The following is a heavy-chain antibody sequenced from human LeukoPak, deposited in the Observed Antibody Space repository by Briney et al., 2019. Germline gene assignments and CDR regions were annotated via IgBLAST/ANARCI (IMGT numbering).Heavy chain of an antibody. J-gene: IGHJ4*02. CDR1: GFTFSSYW. CDR3: ARVTDYGDYVLGD. CDR2: ISSSSSYT. D-gene: IGHD4-17*01. V-gene: IGHV3-21*05. Sequence: GGSLRLSCAASGFTFSSYWMNWARQAPGKGLEWVSYISSSSSYTNYADSVKGRFTISRDNAKNSLYLQMNSLRAEDTAVYYCARVTDYGDYVLGDWGQGTLVTVSS.